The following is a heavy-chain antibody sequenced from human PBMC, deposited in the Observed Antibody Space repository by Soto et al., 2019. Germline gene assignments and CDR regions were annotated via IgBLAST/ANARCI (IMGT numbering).Heavy chain of an antibody. Sequence: PRGSLRLSCAASGFIFKMYWMHWVRQSPGKGLVWISRIYNDGTYSDYADSVRGRFTISRDNVNDTLYLQMNKLRDEDSVLYYCTRGRRPISTGTGAYWGQGTQVTVSS. J-gene: IGHJ4*02. V-gene: IGHV3-74*01. D-gene: IGHD3-9*01. CDR1: GFIFKMYW. CDR3: TRGRRPISTGTGAY. CDR2: IYNDGTYS.